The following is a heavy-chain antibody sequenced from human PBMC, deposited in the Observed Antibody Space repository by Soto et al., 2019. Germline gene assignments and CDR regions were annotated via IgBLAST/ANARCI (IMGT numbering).Heavy chain of an antibody. Sequence: PSQTLSLTCAISGDSVSSNSAAWNWIRQSPSRGLEWLGRTYYRSKWYNDYAVSVKSRITINPDTSKNLFSLQLNSVTPEDTAVYYCARGDYHDNSGPFSDAFDVWGQGTMVTV. V-gene: IGHV6-1*01. J-gene: IGHJ3*01. CDR3: ARGDYHDNSGPFSDAFDV. CDR1: GDSVSSNSAA. CDR2: TYYRSKWYN. D-gene: IGHD3-22*01.